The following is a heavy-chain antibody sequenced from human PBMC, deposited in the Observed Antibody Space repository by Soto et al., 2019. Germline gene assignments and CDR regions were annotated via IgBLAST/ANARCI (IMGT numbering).Heavy chain of an antibody. CDR2: IYYSGST. J-gene: IGHJ4*02. Sequence: SEILSLTCTVSGGSISSYYWSWIRQPPGKGLEWIGYIYYSGSTNYNPSLKSRVTISVDTSKNQFSLKLSPVTAADTAVYYCASQMVGDYRGPLNHYFDYWGQGTLVTVSS. D-gene: IGHD4-17*01. V-gene: IGHV4-59*01. CDR3: ASQMVGDYRGPLNHYFDY. CDR1: GGSISSYY.